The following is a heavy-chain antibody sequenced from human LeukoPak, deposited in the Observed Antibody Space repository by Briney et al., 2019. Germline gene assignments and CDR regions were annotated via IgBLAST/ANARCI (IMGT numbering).Heavy chain of an antibody. D-gene: IGHD6-19*01. V-gene: IGHV3-74*03. CDR1: GFTFSGYW. CDR2: INGDGSET. CDR3: TTENVEAVARGGY. J-gene: IGHJ4*02. Sequence: GGSLRLSCAASGFTFSGYWMFWVRQVPGKGLIWVSRINGDGSETTYADTVKGRFTISRDNAKNTLYLQMNSLKTEDTAVYYCTTENVEAVARGGYWGQGTLVTVSS.